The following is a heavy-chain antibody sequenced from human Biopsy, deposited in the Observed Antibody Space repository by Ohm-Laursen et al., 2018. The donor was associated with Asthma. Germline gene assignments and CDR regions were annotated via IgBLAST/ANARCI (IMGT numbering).Heavy chain of an antibody. CDR2: ISYDGSNK. J-gene: IGHJ3*02. Sequence: SLRLSCAASGFTFSSYGMHWVRQAPGKGLEWVAVISYDGSNKYYADSVKVRFTISRDNSKNTLYLQMNSLRAEDTAVYYCAKESGSNYAFDIWGQGTMVTVSS. CDR3: AKESGSNYAFDI. D-gene: IGHD1-1*01. V-gene: IGHV3-30*18. CDR1: GFTFSSYG.